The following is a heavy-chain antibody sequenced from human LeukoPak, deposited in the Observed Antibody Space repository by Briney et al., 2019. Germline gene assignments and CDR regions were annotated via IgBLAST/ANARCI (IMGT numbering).Heavy chain of an antibody. V-gene: IGHV3-23*01. J-gene: IGHJ4*02. CDR2: ISGGGGRT. Sequence: GGSLRLSWAPSGFTFSSYDMSWVRQAPGKGLEWVSGISGGGGRTNYADSVKGRFTIFRDNSKNTLYMQMNSTRAEDTAVHYCAKAGAGHSNWEFDYWGQGTLVTVSS. CDR3: AKAGAGHSNWEFDY. CDR1: GFTFSSYD. D-gene: IGHD6-13*01.